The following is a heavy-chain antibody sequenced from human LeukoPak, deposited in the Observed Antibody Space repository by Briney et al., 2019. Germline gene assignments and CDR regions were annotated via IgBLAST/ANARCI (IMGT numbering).Heavy chain of an antibody. D-gene: IGHD5-12*01. CDR1: GFTVSSNY. Sequence: GGSLKLSCAASGFTVSSNYMSWVRQAPGRGLEWVSVIYSGGSTYYADSVKGRFTISRHNSKNTLYLQMNSLRAEDTAVYYCSGGVTRRAGFDYWGQGTLVTVSS. V-gene: IGHV3-53*04. J-gene: IGHJ4*02. CDR3: SGGVTRRAGFDY. CDR2: IYSGGST.